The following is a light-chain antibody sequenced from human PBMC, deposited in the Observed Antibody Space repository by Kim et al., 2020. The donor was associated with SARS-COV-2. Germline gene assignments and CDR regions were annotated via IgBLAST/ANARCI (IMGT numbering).Light chain of an antibody. Sequence: EIVLTQSPATLSLSPVERATLYCRASQSVSSHFAWYQQKPGQAPRLLIYDTSDRATGIPARFSGSGSGTDFTLTISSLEPEDFAVYYCQQRSTWPVFGGGTKVEIK. CDR3: QQRSTWPV. CDR2: DTS. CDR1: QSVSSH. J-gene: IGKJ4*01. V-gene: IGKV3-11*01.